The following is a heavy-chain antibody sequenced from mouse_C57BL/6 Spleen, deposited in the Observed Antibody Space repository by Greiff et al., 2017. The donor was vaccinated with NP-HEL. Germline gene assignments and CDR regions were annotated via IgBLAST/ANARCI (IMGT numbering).Heavy chain of an antibody. CDR2: INTNNGGT. CDR1: GYTFTDYY. J-gene: IGHJ2*01. Sequence: EVQLQQSGPELVKPGASVKISCKASGYTFTDYYMNWVKQSHGKSLAWIGDINTNNGGTSYNQKFKGKATLTVNKSSSAACMVLRSLTSEDSAVYYCERTDISDYIDYWGQGTTLTVSS. D-gene: IGHD1-1*01. V-gene: IGHV1-26*01. CDR3: ERTDISDYIDY.